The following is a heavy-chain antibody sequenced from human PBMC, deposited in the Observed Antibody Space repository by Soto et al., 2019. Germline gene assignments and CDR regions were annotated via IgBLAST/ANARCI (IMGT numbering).Heavy chain of an antibody. D-gene: IGHD3-9*01. CDR1: GFTFSSYA. J-gene: IGHJ2*01. CDR2: ISGSGGST. CDR3: AKGTYYDILAGYFGGGGWSFDL. Sequence: EVQLLESGGGLVQPGGSLRLSCAASGFTFSSYAMSWVRQAPGKGLEWVSAISGSGGSTYYADSVKGRFTISRDNSKNTLYLEMNSLSAEDTAVYYCAKGTYYDILAGYFGGGGWSFDLWGRGTLVIVSS. V-gene: IGHV3-23*01.